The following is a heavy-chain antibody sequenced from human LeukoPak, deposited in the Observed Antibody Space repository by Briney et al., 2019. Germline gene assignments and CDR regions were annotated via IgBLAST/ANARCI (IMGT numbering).Heavy chain of an antibody. CDR3: ARAFTGDLGYFDY. CDR1: GFTFSSYS. V-gene: IGHV3-21*01. D-gene: IGHD2-21*02. CDR2: ISSSSSYI. Sequence: GGSLRPSCAASGFTFSSYSLNWVRQAPGKGLEWVSSISSSSSYIYYADSVKGRFTISRDNAKNSLYLQMNSLRAEDTAVYYCARAFTGDLGYFDYWGQGTLVTVSS. J-gene: IGHJ4*02.